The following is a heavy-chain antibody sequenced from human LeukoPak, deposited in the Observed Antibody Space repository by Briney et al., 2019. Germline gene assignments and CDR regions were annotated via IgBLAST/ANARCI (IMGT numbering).Heavy chain of an antibody. V-gene: IGHV1-69*13. CDR3: ARARADLVYGMDV. Sequence: GASVKVSCKASGGTFSSYAISWVRQAPGQGLEWMGGIIPIFGTANYAQKFQGRATITADESTSTAYMELSNLRSEDTAVYYCARARADLVYGMDVWGQGTTVTVSS. J-gene: IGHJ6*02. CDR2: IIPIFGTA. CDR1: GGTFSSYA.